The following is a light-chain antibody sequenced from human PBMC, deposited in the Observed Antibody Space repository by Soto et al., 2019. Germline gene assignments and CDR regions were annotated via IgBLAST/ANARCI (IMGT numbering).Light chain of an antibody. CDR3: QQYNNWPPLT. CDR2: GAS. Sequence: EIVMTQSPATLSVSPGERATLSCRASQSVSTNLAWYQQKPGQAPRLLIYGASTRATGVAARFSGSGSGTEFTLTISRLQSEDFAVYYCQQYNNWPPLTFGGGTTVDIK. J-gene: IGKJ4*01. CDR1: QSVSTN. V-gene: IGKV3-15*01.